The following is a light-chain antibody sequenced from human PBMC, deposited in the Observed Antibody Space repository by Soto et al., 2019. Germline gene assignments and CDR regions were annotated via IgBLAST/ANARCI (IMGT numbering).Light chain of an antibody. CDR2: KAS. Sequence: DIQMTQSPSTMSASVGDRVTITCRASQSIDSWLAWHQQKPGKAPKFLMYKASNLESGVPLRFSGSGSETEFTLTISSLQPDDFAIYYCQHYKSYPWTFGQGTKVELK. J-gene: IGKJ1*01. CDR3: QHYKSYPWT. CDR1: QSIDSW. V-gene: IGKV1-5*03.